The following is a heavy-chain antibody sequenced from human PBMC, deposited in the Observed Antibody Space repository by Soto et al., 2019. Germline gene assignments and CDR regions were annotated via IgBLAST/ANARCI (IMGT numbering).Heavy chain of an antibody. V-gene: IGHV3-23*01. CDR2: ISGSGGST. CDR3: ANLDTAMVFYYYYYGIDV. CDR1: GFTFSSYA. D-gene: IGHD5-18*01. Sequence: EVQLLESGGGLVQPGGSLRLSCAASGFTFSSYAMSWVRQAPGKGLEWVSAISGSGGSTYYADSVKGRFNIPRDNSKNTLYLQMNSLRAEDTSVYYCANLDTAMVFYYYYYGIDVWGQGTTLTVYS. J-gene: IGHJ6*02.